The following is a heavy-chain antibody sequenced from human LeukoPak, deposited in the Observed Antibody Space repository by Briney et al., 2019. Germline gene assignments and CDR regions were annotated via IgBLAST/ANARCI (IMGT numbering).Heavy chain of an antibody. CDR1: GYSFTSYA. V-gene: IGHV1-18*01. D-gene: IGHD6-13*01. J-gene: IGHJ6*02. CDR3: ARDPLRSTWSTYYNALDV. Sequence: ASMKVSCKASGYSFTSYAINWVRQAPGQGLEWMGWISAYNGNTDYAQKLQGRVTMTTDTSTSTAYTELRSLTSDDTAVYYCARDPLRSTWSTYYNALDVWGQGTTVTVSS. CDR2: ISAYNGNT.